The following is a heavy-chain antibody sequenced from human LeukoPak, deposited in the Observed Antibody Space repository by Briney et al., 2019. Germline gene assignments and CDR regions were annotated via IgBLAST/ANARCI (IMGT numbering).Heavy chain of an antibody. CDR1: GFTFSNAW. CDR2: IKSKTDGGTT. J-gene: IGHJ4*02. D-gene: IGHD2-8*02. Sequence: GGSLRLSCAASGFTFSNAWMSWVRQAPGKGLEWVGRIKSKTDGGTTDYAAPVKGRFTISRDDSKNTLYLQMNSLRAEDTAVYYCARDSPYGTAGYWGQGTLVTVSS. V-gene: IGHV3-15*01. CDR3: ARDSPYGTAGY.